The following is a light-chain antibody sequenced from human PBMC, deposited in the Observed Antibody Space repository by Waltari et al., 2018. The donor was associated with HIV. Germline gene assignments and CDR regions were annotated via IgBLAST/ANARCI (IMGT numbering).Light chain of an antibody. CDR3: QQYTNWPPGDT. CDR1: QNINSD. V-gene: IGKV3-15*01. J-gene: IGKJ2*01. Sequence: EIVLTQSPATLSVSPGERATLSCRASQNINSDLAWYQQKVGQAPRLLIYGAYTRATGIPAKFSGSGSGTEFTLTISSLQSEDFALYYCQQYTNWPPGDTFGQGTKLEIK. CDR2: GAY.